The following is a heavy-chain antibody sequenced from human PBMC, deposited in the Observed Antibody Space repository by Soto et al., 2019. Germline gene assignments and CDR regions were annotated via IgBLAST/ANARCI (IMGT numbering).Heavy chain of an antibody. J-gene: IGHJ4*02. CDR3: ARVIMIFGVANLGSYFDY. CDR1: GYTFSNFG. Sequence: QVQLVQSGTEVKKPGASVKVSCKASGYTFSNFGLSWVRLAPGQGLEWMGWISPSNGQTIYAQNFHGRVTMTTDTSRATAHMELRSLISDDTAVYYCARVIMIFGVANLGSYFDYWGQGTRVTVSA. CDR2: ISPSNGQT. D-gene: IGHD3-3*01. V-gene: IGHV1-18*01.